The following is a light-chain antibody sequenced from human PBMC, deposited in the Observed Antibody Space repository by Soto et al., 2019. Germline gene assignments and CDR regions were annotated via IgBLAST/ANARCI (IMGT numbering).Light chain of an antibody. CDR1: QGISSY. Sequence: AIRMTQSPSSFSASTGDRVTITCRASQGISSYLAWYQQKPGKAPKLLIYATSTLQSGVPSRFSGSGYGTDFTLTISSLQSEDFATYYCQQYYSYPWTFGQGNKVEIK. J-gene: IGKJ1*01. CDR2: ATS. V-gene: IGKV1-8*01. CDR3: QQYYSYPWT.